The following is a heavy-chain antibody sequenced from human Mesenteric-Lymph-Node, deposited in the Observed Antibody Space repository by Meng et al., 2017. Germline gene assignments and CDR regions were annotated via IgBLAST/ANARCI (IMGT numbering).Heavy chain of an antibody. Sequence: ASVKVSCKASGYTFTGYYMHWVRQAPGQGLEWMGWINPNSGGTNYAQKFQGRVTMTRDTSISTAYMELSWLRSDDTAVYYCAREGLRSASYWDPYYYYGLDVWGQGTTVTVSS. V-gene: IGHV1-2*02. CDR3: AREGLRSASYWDPYYYYGLDV. CDR1: GYTFTGYY. CDR2: INPNSGGT. J-gene: IGHJ6*02. D-gene: IGHD3-10*01.